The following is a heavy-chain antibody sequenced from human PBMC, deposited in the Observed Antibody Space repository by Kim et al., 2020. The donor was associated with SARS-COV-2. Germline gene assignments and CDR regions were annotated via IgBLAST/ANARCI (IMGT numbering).Heavy chain of an antibody. CDR1: GGSFSGYY. CDR2: INHSGST. CDR3: ARGGGGSSWKGNWFDP. J-gene: IGHJ5*02. V-gene: IGHV4-34*01. Sequence: SETLSLTCAVYGGSFSGYYWNWIRQPPGKGLEWIGEINHSGSTNYNPSLKSRVTISVDTSKNQFSLKLSSVTAADTTVYYCARGGGGSSWKGNWFDPWG. D-gene: IGHD6-13*01.